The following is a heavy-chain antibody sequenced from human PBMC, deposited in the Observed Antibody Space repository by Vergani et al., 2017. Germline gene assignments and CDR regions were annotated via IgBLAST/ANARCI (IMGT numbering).Heavy chain of an antibody. CDR2: IDPEDGKA. V-gene: IGHV1-69-2*01. CDR1: GYTFIDYY. CDR3: AVHQYSSAWSFDF. Sequence: EVQLEQSGAEVKRPGAAVKISCEVSGYTFIDYYMHWVKQAPGKGLEWMGLIDPEDGKATYAETLQDRVAITADTSTNTVYLELNSLRPDDTALYYCAVHQYSSAWSFDFWCQGTLVTVSS. D-gene: IGHD6-13*01. J-gene: IGHJ4*02.